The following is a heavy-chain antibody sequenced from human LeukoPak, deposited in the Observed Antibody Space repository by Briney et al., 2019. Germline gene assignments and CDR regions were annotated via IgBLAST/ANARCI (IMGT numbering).Heavy chain of an antibody. CDR2: ISYDGSNK. CDR3: TRHDCYYDSSGYYYGCWFDP. V-gene: IGHV3-30*03. J-gene: IGHJ5*02. CDR1: GFTFSSYG. Sequence: PGGSLRLSCAASGFTFSSYGMHWVRQAPGKGLEWVAVISYDGSNKYYADSVKGRFTISRDDSKNTAYLQMNSLKTEDTAVYYCTRHDCYYDSSGYYYGCWFDPWGQGTLVTVSS. D-gene: IGHD3-22*01.